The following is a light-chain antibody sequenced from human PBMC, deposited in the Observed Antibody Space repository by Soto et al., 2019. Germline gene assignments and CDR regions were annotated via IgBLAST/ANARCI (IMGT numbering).Light chain of an antibody. V-gene: IGLV7-43*01. J-gene: IGLJ2*01. CDR1: TGAVTSGYY. Sequence: QAVVTQEPTLTVSPGGTVTLTCASSTGAVTSGYYPNWYQQKPGQAPTALIYSTSNKHSWTPARFSGSLLGGKAALTLSGVQHEDEAEYYCLIYSGGAVVFGGGTKLTVL. CDR2: STS. CDR3: LIYSGGAVV.